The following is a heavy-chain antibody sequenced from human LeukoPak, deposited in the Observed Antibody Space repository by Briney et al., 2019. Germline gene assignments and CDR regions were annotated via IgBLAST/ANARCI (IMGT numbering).Heavy chain of an antibody. D-gene: IGHD3-22*01. J-gene: IGHJ4*02. Sequence: GRSLRLSCAASGFSFSSFEMNWVRQAPGKGLEWVSYISSSGSPIYYADSVKGRFTISRDNAKNSLYLQMNSLRAEDTALYYCTREVDTIIGSLDYWGQGTLLTVSS. CDR1: GFSFSSFE. CDR2: ISSSGSPI. CDR3: TREVDTIIGSLDY. V-gene: IGHV3-48*03.